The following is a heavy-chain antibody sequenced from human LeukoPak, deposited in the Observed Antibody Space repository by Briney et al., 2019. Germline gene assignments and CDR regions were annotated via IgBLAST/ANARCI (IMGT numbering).Heavy chain of an antibody. J-gene: IGHJ4*02. CDR2: ISSSGSTI. CDR3: ARGQDIVAIQCGDF. V-gene: IGHV3-11*04. Sequence: RGSLRLSCAGSGFAFSDYRMSGVRQAPAKGLDWIEYISSSGSTIYYADSVKGRITISRDNAKSSVHLQMNNLRDEDTAVYYCARGQDIVAIQCGDFWGQGTLVTVSS. CDR1: GFAFSDYR. D-gene: IGHD5-12*01.